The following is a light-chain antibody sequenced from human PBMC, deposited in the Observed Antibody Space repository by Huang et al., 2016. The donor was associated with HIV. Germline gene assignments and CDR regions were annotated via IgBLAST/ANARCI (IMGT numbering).Light chain of an antibody. J-gene: IGKJ2*01. V-gene: IGKV1-39*01. CDR3: QQSDRTPRT. CDR2: TAS. Sequence: DIQMTQSPSSLSAFIGDRVTISCRASQNISRYLNWYQRKPGKAPKLLIYTASTLQTGVPSTFSGSGSGTDFSLTITNLQPEDSAIYYCQQSDRTPRTFGQGTKLEIK. CDR1: QNISRY.